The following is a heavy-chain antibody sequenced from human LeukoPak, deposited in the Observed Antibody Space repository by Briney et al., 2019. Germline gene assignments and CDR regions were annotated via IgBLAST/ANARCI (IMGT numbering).Heavy chain of an antibody. Sequence: GGSLRLSCAASGFTFSSYGMHWVRQAPGKGLEWVAVIWYDGSNKYYADSVKGRFTISRDNSKNTLYLQMNSLRAEDTAVYYCARESEWLGELLYHNWFDPWGQGTLVTVSS. V-gene: IGHV3-33*01. CDR1: GFTFSSYG. D-gene: IGHD3-10*01. CDR3: ARESEWLGELLYHNWFDP. J-gene: IGHJ5*02. CDR2: IWYDGSNK.